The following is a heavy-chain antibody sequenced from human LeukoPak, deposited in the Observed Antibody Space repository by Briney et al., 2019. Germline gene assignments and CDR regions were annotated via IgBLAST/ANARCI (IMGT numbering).Heavy chain of an antibody. J-gene: IGHJ4*02. CDR3: AKAGPRYYYDSSGYYSD. V-gene: IGHV3-23*01. CDR1: GFTFSSYS. CDR2: IDGSGGEI. Sequence: GGSLRLSCAASGFTFSSYSMNWVRQAPGKGLEWVSSIDGSGGEIHYADSAKGRFTISRDNSKNTVYLQMNSLRAEDTAVYYCAKAGPRYYYDSSGYYSDWGQGTLVTVSS. D-gene: IGHD3-22*01.